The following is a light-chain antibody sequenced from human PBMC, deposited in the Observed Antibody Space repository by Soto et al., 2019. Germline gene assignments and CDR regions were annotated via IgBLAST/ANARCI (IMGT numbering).Light chain of an antibody. CDR3: QQRSNRIT. V-gene: IGKV3D-15*01. CDR2: DVS. Sequence: ELVMTQSPDTMSVSPGERATLSCRASQSVRSNLAWYQQKPGQAPRLLIYDVSTRATGIPARFSGSGSGTEFTLTISSLQSEDFAVYYCQQRSNRITFGQGTRLEIK. J-gene: IGKJ5*01. CDR1: QSVRSN.